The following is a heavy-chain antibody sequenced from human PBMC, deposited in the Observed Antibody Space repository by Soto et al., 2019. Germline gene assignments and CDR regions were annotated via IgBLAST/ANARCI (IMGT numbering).Heavy chain of an antibody. V-gene: IGHV4-59*01. CDR1: GGSISSYY. Sequence: QVQLQESGPGLVKPSETLSLTCTVSGGSISSYYWSWIRQPPGKGLEWIGYIYYSGSTNYNPSLKXRXTXXVDTSKNQFSLKLSSVTAADTAVYYCARGDGGMDVWGQGTTVTVSS. CDR3: ARGDGGMDV. CDR2: IYYSGST. J-gene: IGHJ6*02.